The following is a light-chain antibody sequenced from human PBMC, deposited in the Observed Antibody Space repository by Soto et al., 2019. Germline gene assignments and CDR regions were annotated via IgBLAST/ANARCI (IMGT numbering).Light chain of an antibody. J-gene: IGLJ2*01. CDR2: SNN. CDR1: SSNIGSNT. CDR3: VVWDDSLNGYVV. Sequence: QSVLTQPPSASGTPGQRVTISCSGSSSNIGSNTVNWYQQLPGTAPKLVIYSNNQRPSGVPDRFSGSKSGTSASLAISGLQSEDEADYYCVVWDDSLNGYVVFGGGTKLTVL. V-gene: IGLV1-44*01.